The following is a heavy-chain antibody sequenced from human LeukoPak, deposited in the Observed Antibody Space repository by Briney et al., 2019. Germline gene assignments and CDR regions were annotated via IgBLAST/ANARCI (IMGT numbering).Heavy chain of an antibody. CDR1: GGSIGSGYY. V-gene: IGHV4-38-2*02. J-gene: IGHJ4*02. Sequence: SETLSLTCTVSGGSIGSGYYWAWIRQPPGKGLEWIGSIHYGGTTHYNPSLQSRVTISVDMAKNQFSLKVMSVTAADTAVYYCVRGHGGYWGQGTLVTVSS. CDR2: IHYGGTT. CDR3: VRGHGGY.